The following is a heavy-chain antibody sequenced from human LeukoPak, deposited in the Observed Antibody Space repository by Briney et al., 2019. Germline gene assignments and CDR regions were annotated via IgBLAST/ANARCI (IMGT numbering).Heavy chain of an antibody. CDR2: IYWNDDK. CDR3: ARRDPSYGTGVNWFDP. Sequence: SGPTLVNPTHTLTLTCTFSGFLLSTTGVGVAWIRQPPGKALEWLALIYWNDDKRYSPSLKSRATINKDTSKNQVVLTMSNMDPVDTATYYCARRDPSYGTGVNWFDPWGRGTLVTVSS. V-gene: IGHV2-5*01. D-gene: IGHD5-18*01. CDR1: GFLLSTTGVG. J-gene: IGHJ5*02.